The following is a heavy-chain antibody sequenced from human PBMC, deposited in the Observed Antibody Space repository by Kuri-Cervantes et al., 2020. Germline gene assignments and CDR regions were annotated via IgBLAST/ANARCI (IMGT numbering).Heavy chain of an antibody. CDR3: ARDRITVSGLDY. CDR1: GYTFTSYA. Sequence: ASVKVSCKASGYTFTSYAMHWVRQAPGQRLEWMGWINAGNGNTKYSQKFQGRVTMTTDTSTSTAYMELTSLRSDDTAVYFCARDRITVSGLDYWGQGTRVTVSS. V-gene: IGHV1-3*01. CDR2: INAGNGNT. D-gene: IGHD6-19*01. J-gene: IGHJ4*02.